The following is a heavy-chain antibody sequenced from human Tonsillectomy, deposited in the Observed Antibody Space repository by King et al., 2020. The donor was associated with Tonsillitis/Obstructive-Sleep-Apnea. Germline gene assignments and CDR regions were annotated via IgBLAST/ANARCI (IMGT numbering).Heavy chain of an antibody. Sequence: QLVQSGGGLVKPGGSLRLSCAASGFTFSNAWMNRVRQAPGKGLEWGGRIKNKTDVGTTDYAAPVKGRFTIARDYSKNTLYLQMNSLKTEDTAVYYCTTAPRGLFDYWGQATLVTVSS. V-gene: IGHV3-15*07. J-gene: IGHJ4*02. CDR1: GFTFSNAW. CDR2: IKNKTDVGTT. CDR3: TTAPRGLFDY.